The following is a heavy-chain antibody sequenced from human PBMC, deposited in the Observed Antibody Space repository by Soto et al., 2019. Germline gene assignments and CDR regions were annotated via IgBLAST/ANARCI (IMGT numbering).Heavy chain of an antibody. D-gene: IGHD6-13*01. CDR3: AKGEQQLADYYYYGMDV. J-gene: IGHJ6*02. Sequence: RRLSCAASGFTFSSYAMSWVRQAPGKGLEWVSAISGSGGSTYYADSVKGRFTISRDNSKNTLYLQMNSLRAEDTAVYYCAKGEQQLADYYYYGMDVWGQGTTVTVSS. CDR2: ISGSGGST. V-gene: IGHV3-23*01. CDR1: GFTFSSYA.